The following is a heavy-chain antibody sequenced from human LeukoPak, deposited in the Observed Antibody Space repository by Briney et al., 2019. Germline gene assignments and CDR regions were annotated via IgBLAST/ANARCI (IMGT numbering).Heavy chain of an antibody. V-gene: IGHV1-46*01. CDR2: INPSGGST. Sequence: GASVKVSCKASGYTFTSYYMHWVRQAPGQGLEWVGIINPSGGSTSYAQKFQGRVTMTRDTSTSTVYMELSSLRSEDTAVYYCAKGGYSYGLTTRNLNFDYWGQGTLVTVSS. D-gene: IGHD5-18*01. CDR3: AKGGYSYGLTTRNLNFDY. CDR1: GYTFTSYY. J-gene: IGHJ4*02.